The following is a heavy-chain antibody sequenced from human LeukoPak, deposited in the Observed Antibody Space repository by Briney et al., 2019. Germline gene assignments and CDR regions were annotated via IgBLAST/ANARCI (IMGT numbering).Heavy chain of an antibody. J-gene: IGHJ5*02. Sequence: SETLSLTCAVYGGSFSGYYWSWIRQPPGKGLEWIGEINHSGSTNYNPSLKSRVTISVDRSKNQFSLKLSSVTAADTAVYYCARMAARPRRPLETNWFDPWGQGTLVTVSS. CDR2: INHSGST. CDR1: GGSFSGYY. CDR3: ARMAARPRRPLETNWFDP. D-gene: IGHD6-6*01. V-gene: IGHV4-34*01.